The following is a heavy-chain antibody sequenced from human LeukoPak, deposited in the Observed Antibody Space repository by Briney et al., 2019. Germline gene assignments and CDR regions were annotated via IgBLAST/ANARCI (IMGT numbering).Heavy chain of an antibody. V-gene: IGHV3-7*03. CDR3: ARDIPDCSGASCYIRNAFDV. Sequence: GGSLRLSCAAAGFTFSNYWMSWVRQAPGKGLEWVANIKEDGSQKYYVDSMKGRLTISRDNAKNSVYLQMNRLAAEDTAVYYCARDIPDCSGASCYIRNAFDVWGPGTMVTVSS. J-gene: IGHJ3*01. CDR2: IKEDGSQK. CDR1: GFTFSNYW. D-gene: IGHD2-15*01.